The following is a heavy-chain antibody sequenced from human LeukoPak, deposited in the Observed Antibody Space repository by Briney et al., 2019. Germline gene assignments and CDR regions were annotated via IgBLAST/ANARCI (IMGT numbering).Heavy chain of an antibody. Sequence: PGGSLRLSCAASGFTFSSYAMSWVRQAPGKGLEWVSAICGGGGSKYYADSVKGRFTISRDNSKKTLYLQMNSLRAEDTAVYYCAKGVGAYYYYGMDVWGQATTLTVSS. CDR2: ICGGGGSK. V-gene: IGHV3-23*01. D-gene: IGHD1-26*01. CDR3: AKGVGAYYYYGMDV. J-gene: IGHJ6*02. CDR1: GFTFSSYA.